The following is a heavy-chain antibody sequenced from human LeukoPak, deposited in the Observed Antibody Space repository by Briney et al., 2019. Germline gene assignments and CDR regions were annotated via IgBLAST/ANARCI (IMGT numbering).Heavy chain of an antibody. D-gene: IGHD6-6*01. CDR2: IYYSGST. V-gene: IGHV4-39*01. J-gene: IGHJ4*02. Sequence: SETLSLTCTVSGGSISSSTYYWGWIRQPPGKGLEWIGSIYYSGSTYYNPSLKSRVTISVDTSKNHFSLNLSSVIAADTAVYYCARQSRGSSSSRDYFDYWGQGTLVTVSS. CDR3: ARQSRGSSSSRDYFDY. CDR1: GGSISSSTYY.